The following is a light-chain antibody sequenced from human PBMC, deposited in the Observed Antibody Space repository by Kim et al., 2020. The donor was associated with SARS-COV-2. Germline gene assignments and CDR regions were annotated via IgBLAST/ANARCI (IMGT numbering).Light chain of an antibody. Sequence: PGQPACSTCYGYNLGDKYAYCNQEKPGQSPVVVIYKDNQRPSGIPERFSGSNSGNTATLTISGTQAMDEADYYCLAWDSSTRNYVFGTGTKVTVL. CDR1: NLGDKY. CDR2: KDN. CDR3: LAWDSSTRNYV. V-gene: IGLV3-1*01. J-gene: IGLJ1*01.